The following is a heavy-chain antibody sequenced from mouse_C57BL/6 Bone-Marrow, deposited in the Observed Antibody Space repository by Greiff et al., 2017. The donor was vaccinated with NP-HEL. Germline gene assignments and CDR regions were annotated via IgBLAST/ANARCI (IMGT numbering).Heavy chain of an antibody. Sequence: VQLQQPGAELVKPGASVKLSCKASGYTFTSYWMHWVKQRPGQGLEWIGEIDPADSYTNYNHKFKGKATLTVDTSSSTAYMQLSSLTSEDSAVYYCARMRRGWFASWGRGTVVTVSA. CDR2: IDPADSYT. J-gene: IGHJ3*01. V-gene: IGHV1-50*01. CDR1: GYTFTSYW. CDR3: ARMRRGWFAS.